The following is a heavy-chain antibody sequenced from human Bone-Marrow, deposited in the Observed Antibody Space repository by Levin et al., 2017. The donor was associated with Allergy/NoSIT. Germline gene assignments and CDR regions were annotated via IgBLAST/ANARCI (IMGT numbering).Heavy chain of an antibody. CDR1: GFTFSNYG. J-gene: IGHJ6*02. D-gene: IGHD1-1*01. CDR3: ARGDGASNNWDEFMGYYYYGMDV. V-gene: IGHV3-33*01. CDR2: IWYDGSNT. Sequence: LSLTCAASGFTFSNYGMHWVRQAPGKGLEWVALIWYDGSNTYYVDSVKGRFTISRDNSKHTLFLQMNSLRADDTAVYYCARGDGASNNWDEFMGYYYYGMDVWGHGTTVTVSS.